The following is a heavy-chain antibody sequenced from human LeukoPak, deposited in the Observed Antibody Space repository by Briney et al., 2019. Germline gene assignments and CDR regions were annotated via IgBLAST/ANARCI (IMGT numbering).Heavy chain of an antibody. Sequence: SETLSLTCAVSGGSISSSNWWSWVRQPPGKGLEWIGEIYHSGSTNYNPSLKSRVTISLDKSKNQFSLKLTSLTAADTAVYYCARKGYDYGWFDPWGQGTLVNVSS. J-gene: IGHJ5*02. CDR3: ARKGYDYGWFDP. V-gene: IGHV4-4*02. CDR2: IYHSGST. D-gene: IGHD5-12*01. CDR1: GGSISSSNW.